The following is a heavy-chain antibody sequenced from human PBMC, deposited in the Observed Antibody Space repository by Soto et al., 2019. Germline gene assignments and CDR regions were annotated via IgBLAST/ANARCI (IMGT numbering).Heavy chain of an antibody. CDR2: VNPNSGGT. CDR1: GYTFTGYF. Sequence: ASVKVSCKASGYTFTGYFMHWVRQAPGQGLEWMGWVNPNSGGTNCTQKFQGRVTMTRGTSTSTAYTEMSRLRSDDTGVCYCARGLAVAGPVANDAFDIWGQGTMVTVSS. CDR3: ARGLAVAGPVANDAFDI. J-gene: IGHJ3*02. D-gene: IGHD6-19*01. V-gene: IGHV1-2*02.